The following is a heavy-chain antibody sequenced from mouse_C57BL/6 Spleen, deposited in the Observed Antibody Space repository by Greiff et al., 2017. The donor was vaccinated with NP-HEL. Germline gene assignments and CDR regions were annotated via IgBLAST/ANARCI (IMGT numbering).Heavy chain of an antibody. Sequence: EVQLQESGPGLVKPSQSLSLTCSVTGYSITSGYYWNWIRQFPGNKLEWMGYISYDGSNNYNPSLKNRISITRDTSKNQFFLQLNSVTTEDTATYYGARGWLLLYFDYWGQSTTLTVSS. J-gene: IGHJ2*01. D-gene: IGHD2-3*01. CDR1: GYSITSGYY. CDR3: ARGWLLLYFDY. V-gene: IGHV3-6*01. CDR2: ISYDGSN.